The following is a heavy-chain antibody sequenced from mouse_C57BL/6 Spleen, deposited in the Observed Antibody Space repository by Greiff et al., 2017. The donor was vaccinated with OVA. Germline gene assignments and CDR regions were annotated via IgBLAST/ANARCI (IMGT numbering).Heavy chain of an antibody. J-gene: IGHJ4*01. D-gene: IGHD2-3*01. Sequence: VQLQQSGAELVKPGASVKLSCKASGYTFTEYTIHWVKQRSGQGLEWIGWFYPGSGSIKYNEKFKDKAPLTADKYSSTVSMALIRLTSEDSAVYFCARHVARFYDGYYLYAMDYWGQGPSVTVSS. V-gene: IGHV1-62-2*01. CDR2: FYPGSGSI. CDR1: GYTFTEYT. CDR3: ARHVARFYDGYYLYAMDY.